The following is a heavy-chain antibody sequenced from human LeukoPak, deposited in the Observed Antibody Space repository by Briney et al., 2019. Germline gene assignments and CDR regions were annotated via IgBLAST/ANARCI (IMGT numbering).Heavy chain of an antibody. J-gene: IGHJ6*03. CDR1: GITFSSYG. CDR2: ISGSGGST. V-gene: IGHV3-23*01. D-gene: IGHD3-9*01. CDR3: AKSGYDILTGYYNYYYYMDV. Sequence: GGSLRLSCAASGITFSSYGVSWVRQAPGKGLEWVSAISGSGGSTYYADSVKGRFTISRDNSKNTLYLQMNSLRAEDTAVYYCAKSGYDILTGYYNYYYYMDVWGKGTTVTISS.